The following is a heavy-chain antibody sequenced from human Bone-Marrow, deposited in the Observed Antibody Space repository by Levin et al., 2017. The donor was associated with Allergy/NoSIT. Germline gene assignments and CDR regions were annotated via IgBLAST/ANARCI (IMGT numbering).Heavy chain of an antibody. D-gene: IGHD3-10*01. CDR1: GFTFSSYA. J-gene: IGHJ6*02. Sequence: GGSLRLSCAASGFTFSSYAMSWVRQAPGKGLEWVSAISGSGGSTYYADSVKGRFTISRDNSKNTLYLQMNSLRAEDTAVYYCAKGDYSGSYTRSSYGMDVWGQGTTVTVSS. V-gene: IGHV3-23*01. CDR2: ISGSGGST. CDR3: AKGDYSGSYTRSSYGMDV.